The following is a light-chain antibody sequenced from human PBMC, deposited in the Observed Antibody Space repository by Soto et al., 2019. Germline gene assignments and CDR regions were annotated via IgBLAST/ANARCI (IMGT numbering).Light chain of an antibody. J-gene: IGKJ4*01. Sequence: EIVLTQSPGTLSLSPGERVTLSCRASQTASTDYLAWYQQKPGQPPRLLIYAASKRASGIPDRFSGSGSGTDFTLTISRLEPEDFAVYYCQQFGSSLLTFGGGTKVEIK. CDR3: QQFGSSLLT. CDR2: AAS. CDR1: QTASTDY. V-gene: IGKV3-20*01.